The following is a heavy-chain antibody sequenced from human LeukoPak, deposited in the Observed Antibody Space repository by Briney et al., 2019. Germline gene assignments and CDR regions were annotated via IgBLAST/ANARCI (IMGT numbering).Heavy chain of an antibody. V-gene: IGHV4-59*08. J-gene: IGHJ5*02. Sequence: SGTLSLTCTVSGGSLSRYYSSCIRRPPRGGVEWGGYMYYSGSTNYNPSLKSRFNISVDTSKNQFSLKLSSVTAADTAVYYCAKRSGSYYAWFDPWGQGTLVTVSS. CDR3: AKRSGSYYAWFDP. CDR2: MYYSGST. CDR1: GGSLSRYY. D-gene: IGHD1-26*01.